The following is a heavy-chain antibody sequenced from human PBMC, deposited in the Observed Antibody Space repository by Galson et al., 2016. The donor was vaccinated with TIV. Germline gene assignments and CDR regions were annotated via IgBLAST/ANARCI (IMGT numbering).Heavy chain of an antibody. CDR3: ARYLRSSNVDY. CDR2: IKQDGGEK. CDR1: GFSFSNDW. Sequence: SLRLSCAASGFSFSNDWMSWVRQAPGKGLEWVANIKQDGGEKYYVDSVKGRFTISRDNAKNSLYLQMNSLRAEDTAVYYCARYLRSSNVDYWGQGTLVTVSS. V-gene: IGHV3-7*01. J-gene: IGHJ4*02.